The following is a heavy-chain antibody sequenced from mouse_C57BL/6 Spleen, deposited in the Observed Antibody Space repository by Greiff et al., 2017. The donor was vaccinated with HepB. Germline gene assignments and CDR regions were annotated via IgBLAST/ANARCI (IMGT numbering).Heavy chain of an antibody. CDR3: ARRYGSRGDFDY. J-gene: IGHJ2*01. Sequence: QVQLKQPGAELVKPGASVKMSCKASGYTFTSYWITWVKQRPGQGLEWIGDIYPGSGSTNYNEKFKSKATLTVDTSSSTAYMQLSSLTSEDSAVYYCARRYGSRGDFDYWGQGTTLTVSS. V-gene: IGHV1-55*01. CDR2: IYPGSGST. CDR1: GYTFTSYW. D-gene: IGHD1-1*01.